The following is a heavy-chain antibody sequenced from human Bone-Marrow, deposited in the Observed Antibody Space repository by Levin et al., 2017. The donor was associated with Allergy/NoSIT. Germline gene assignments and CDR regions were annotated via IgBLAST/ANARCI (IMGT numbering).Heavy chain of an antibody. CDR1: GYTFINFD. J-gene: IGHJ5*01. CDR2: VNPVSGNT. Sequence: ASVKVSCKGSGYTFINFDINWVRQAAGQGLEWMGWVNPVSGNTGYAQKFQDRVTMTTNTPISTAYMELSSLRSDDTAVYYCTTTLAHTNNDWFGSWGQGTLVTVSP. D-gene: IGHD2-8*01. V-gene: IGHV1-8*01. CDR3: TTTLAHTNNDWFGS.